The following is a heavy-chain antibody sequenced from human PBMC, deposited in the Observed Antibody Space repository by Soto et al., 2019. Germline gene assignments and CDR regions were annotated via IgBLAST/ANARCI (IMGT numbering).Heavy chain of an antibody. CDR2: IYYSGST. Sequence: SETLSLTCTVSGGSISSYYWSWIRQPPGKGLEWIGYIYYSGSTNYNPYLKSRVTISVDTSKNQFSLKLSSVTAADTAVYYCSRGSPYSGSYFDYWGQGTLVTVSS. CDR3: SRGSPYSGSYFDY. CDR1: GGSISSYY. D-gene: IGHD1-26*01. J-gene: IGHJ4*02. V-gene: IGHV4-59*01.